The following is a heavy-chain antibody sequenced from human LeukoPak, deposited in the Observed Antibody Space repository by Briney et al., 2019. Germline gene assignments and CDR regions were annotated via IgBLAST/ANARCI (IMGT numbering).Heavy chain of an antibody. CDR1: GYTFTSYD. D-gene: IGHD6-6*01. Sequence: VSVKVSCKASGYTFTSYDINWVRQATGQGLEWMGRMNPNSGNTGYAQKFQGRVTMTRNTSISTAYMELSSLRSEDTAVYYCARGGGVYSSSSFGFYWGQGTLVTVSS. J-gene: IGHJ4*02. V-gene: IGHV1-8*01. CDR2: MNPNSGNT. CDR3: ARGGGVYSSSSFGFY.